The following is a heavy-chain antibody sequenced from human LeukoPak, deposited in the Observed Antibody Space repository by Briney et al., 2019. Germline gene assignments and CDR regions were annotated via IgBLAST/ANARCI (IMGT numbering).Heavy chain of an antibody. J-gene: IGHJ5*02. V-gene: IGHV4-31*03. CDR3: ARGKRRPDAYCSSTSCPSYWFDP. D-gene: IGHD2-2*01. CDR1: GGSISSGGYY. Sequence: SQTLSLTCTVSGGSISSGGYYWSRIRQHPGKGLEWIGYIYYSGSTYYNPSLKSRVTISVDTSKNQFSLKLSSVTAADTAVYDSARGKRRPDAYCSSTSCPSYWFDPWGQGTLVTVSS. CDR2: IYYSGST.